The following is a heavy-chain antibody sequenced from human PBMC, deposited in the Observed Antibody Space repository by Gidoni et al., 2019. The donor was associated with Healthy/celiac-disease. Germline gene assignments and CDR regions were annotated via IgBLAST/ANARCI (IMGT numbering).Heavy chain of an antibody. D-gene: IGHD3-22*01. J-gene: IGHJ4*02. Sequence: QLQLQASGPGLVKPSETLSLTCTVSGGSISSSSYYWGWIRQPPGKGLEWIGSIYYSGSTYYNPSLKSRVTISVDTSKNQFSLKLSSVTAADTAVYYCATYDSSGYYSIGYFDYWGQGTLVTVSS. V-gene: IGHV4-39*01. CDR3: ATYDSSGYYSIGYFDY. CDR2: IYYSGST. CDR1: GGSISSSSYY.